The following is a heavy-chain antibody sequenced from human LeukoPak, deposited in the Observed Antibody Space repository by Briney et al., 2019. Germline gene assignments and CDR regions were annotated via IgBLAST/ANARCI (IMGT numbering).Heavy chain of an antibody. CDR1: GYSISSGYY. D-gene: IGHD3-10*01. J-gene: IGHJ6*04. Sequence: PSETLSLTCAVSGYSISSGYYWGWIRQPPGKGLEWIGSIYHSGSTYYNPSLKSRVTISVDTSKNQFSLKLSSVTAADTAVYYCARRPWGSDYGMDVWGKGTTVTVSS. CDR3: ARRPWGSDYGMDV. V-gene: IGHV4-38-2*01. CDR2: IYHSGST.